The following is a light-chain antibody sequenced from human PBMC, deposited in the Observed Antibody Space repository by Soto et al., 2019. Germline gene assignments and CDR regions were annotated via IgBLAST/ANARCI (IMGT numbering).Light chain of an antibody. Sequence: DIQMTQSPSTLSGSVGDRVTITCRASQTISSWLAWYQQKPGKAPKLLIYKASTLKSGVPSRFGGSGSGTEFTLTISILQPDYFETYYCQHYNSYAEAFGQGTKVALK. CDR2: KAS. CDR1: QTISSW. V-gene: IGKV1-5*03. J-gene: IGKJ1*01. CDR3: QHYNSYAEA.